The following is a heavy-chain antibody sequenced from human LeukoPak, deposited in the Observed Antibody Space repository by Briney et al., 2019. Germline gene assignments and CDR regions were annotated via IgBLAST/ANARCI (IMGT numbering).Heavy chain of an antibody. V-gene: IGHV4-39*01. Sequence: PSETLSLTSTVSGGSISSSSYYWGWIRQPPGKGLEWIGSIYYSGSTYYNPSLKSRVTISVDTSKNQFSLKLSSVTAADTAVYYCARLLLWFGDLIGWFDPWGQGTLVTVSS. CDR3: ARLLLWFGDLIGWFDP. J-gene: IGHJ5*02. D-gene: IGHD3-10*01. CDR1: GGSISSSSYY. CDR2: IYYSGST.